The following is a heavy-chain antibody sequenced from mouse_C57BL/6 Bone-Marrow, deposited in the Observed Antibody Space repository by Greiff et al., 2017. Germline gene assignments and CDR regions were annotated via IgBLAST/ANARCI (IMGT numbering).Heavy chain of an antibody. CDR2: IYPRSGNT. CDR1: GYTFTSYG. V-gene: IGHV1-81*01. J-gene: IGHJ3*01. CDR3: ASPKSSSWFAY. D-gene: IGHD1-1*01. Sequence: VQLQQSGAELARPGASVKLSCKASGYTFTSYGISWVKQRTGQGLEWIGEIYPRSGNTYYNEKFKGKATLTADKSSSTAYMELRSLTSEDSAVYFCASPKSSSWFAYWGQGTLVTVSA.